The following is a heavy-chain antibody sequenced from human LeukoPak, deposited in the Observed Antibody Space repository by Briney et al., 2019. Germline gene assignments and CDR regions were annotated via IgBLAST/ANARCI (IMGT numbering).Heavy chain of an antibody. V-gene: IGHV1-69*04. Sequence: SVKVSCKASGGTFSSYAISWVRQAPGQGLEWMGRIIPILGIANYAQKFQGRVTITADKSTSTAYMELSSLRSEDTAVYYCASDGGRITIFGPGSDDAFDIWGQGTMVTVSS. CDR1: GGTFSSYA. J-gene: IGHJ3*02. CDR3: ASDGGRITIFGPGSDDAFDI. CDR2: IIPILGIA. D-gene: IGHD3-3*01.